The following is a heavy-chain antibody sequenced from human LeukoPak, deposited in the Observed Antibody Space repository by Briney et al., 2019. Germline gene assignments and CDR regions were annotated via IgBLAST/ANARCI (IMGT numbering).Heavy chain of an antibody. Sequence: SETLSLTCTVSGGSISSGSYYWSWIRQPAGKGLEWIGRIYTSGSTNYNPSLKSRVTISVDTSKNQFSLKLSSVTAADTAVYYCARDGPGRLGPWYYMDVWGKGTTVTISS. CDR3: ARDGPGRLGPWYYMDV. CDR1: GGSISSGSYY. D-gene: IGHD3-16*01. V-gene: IGHV4-61*02. CDR2: IYTSGST. J-gene: IGHJ6*03.